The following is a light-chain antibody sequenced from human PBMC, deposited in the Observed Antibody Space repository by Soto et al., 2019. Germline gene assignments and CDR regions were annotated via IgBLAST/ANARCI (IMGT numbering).Light chain of an antibody. CDR1: ERINTY. J-gene: IGKJ4*01. V-gene: IGKV1-12*01. Sequence: DIQMTQSPSSVSVSVGDRVTITCRASERINTYLAWYQQQPGKAPKLLIYAASSLQSGVPSRFSGSGSGTEFTLTISNLQPEDFATYYCQQANSPPLTFGGGTKVEIK. CDR2: AAS. CDR3: QQANSPPLT.